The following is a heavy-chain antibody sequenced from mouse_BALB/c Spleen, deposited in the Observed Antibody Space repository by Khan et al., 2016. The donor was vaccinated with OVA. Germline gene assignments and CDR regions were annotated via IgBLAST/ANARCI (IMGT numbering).Heavy chain of an antibody. J-gene: IGHJ1*01. CDR2: ISSGDNST. CDR3: TRRPGYFDV. CDR1: GFAFSNYD. Sequence: EVELVESGGGLVKPGGSLKLSCTASGFAFSNYDMSWVRQTPEKRLEWVASISSGDNSTYSPDTVEGRFTISRDNANNTLYLQMSSLKSEDTAIYYCTRRPGYFDVWGAGTSVTVSS. V-gene: IGHV5-12-1*01.